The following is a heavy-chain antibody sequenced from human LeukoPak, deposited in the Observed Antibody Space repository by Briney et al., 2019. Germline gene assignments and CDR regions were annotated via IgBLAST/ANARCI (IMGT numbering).Heavy chain of an antibody. CDR3: ARVLLWFGESSNYYYGMDV. Sequence: ASVKVSCKASGYTFTSYDINWVRQATGQGLEWMGWMNPNSGNTGYARKFQGRVTMTRNTSISTAYMELSSLRSEDTAVYYCARVLLWFGESSNYYYGMDVWGQGTTVTVSS. CDR2: MNPNSGNT. CDR1: GYTFTSYD. D-gene: IGHD3-10*01. V-gene: IGHV1-8*01. J-gene: IGHJ6*02.